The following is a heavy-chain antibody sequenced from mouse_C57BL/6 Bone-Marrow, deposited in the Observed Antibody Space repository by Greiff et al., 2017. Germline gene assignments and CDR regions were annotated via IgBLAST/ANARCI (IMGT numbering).Heavy chain of an antibody. CDR3: TTDDYESYWYFDV. CDR1: GFNIKDDY. Sequence: VQLQQSGAELVRPGASVKLSCTASGFNIKDDYMHWVKQRPEQGLEWIGWIDPENGDTEYASKFQGKATITADTSSNTAYLQLSSLTSEDTAVYYCTTDDYESYWYFDVWGTGTTVTVSS. J-gene: IGHJ1*03. CDR2: IDPENGDT. V-gene: IGHV14-4*01. D-gene: IGHD2-4*01.